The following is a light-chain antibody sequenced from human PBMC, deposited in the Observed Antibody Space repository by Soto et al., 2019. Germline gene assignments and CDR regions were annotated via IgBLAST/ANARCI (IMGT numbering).Light chain of an antibody. Sequence: EIVLTQSPVTLSVSPGERATLSCRASQSVTNSYLAWYQQKPGQAPRLLIFGASTRAAGIPARFSGSGSGTEFTLTISSLQSEDFAVYYCQQYSNGPLTFGGGTKVDIK. J-gene: IGKJ4*01. CDR1: QSVTNSY. CDR2: GAS. CDR3: QQYSNGPLT. V-gene: IGKV3-15*01.